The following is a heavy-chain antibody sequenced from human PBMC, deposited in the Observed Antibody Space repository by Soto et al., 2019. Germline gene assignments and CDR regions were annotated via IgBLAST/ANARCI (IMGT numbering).Heavy chain of an antibody. D-gene: IGHD6-19*01. V-gene: IGHV3-30-3*01. CDR1: GFTFSSYA. CDR3: ARAGYSSGWYLSPFDY. J-gene: IGHJ4*02. CDR2: ISYDGSNK. Sequence: GGSLRLSCAASGFTFSSYAMHWVRQAPGKGLEWVAVISYDGSNKYYADSVKGRFTISRDNSKNTLYLQMNSLRAEGTAVYYCARAGYSSGWYLSPFDYWGQGTLGTVSS.